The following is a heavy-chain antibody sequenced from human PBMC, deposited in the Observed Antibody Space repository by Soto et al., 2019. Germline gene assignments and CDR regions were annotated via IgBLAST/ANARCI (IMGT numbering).Heavy chain of an antibody. CDR1: GGSISSSSYY. CDR2: IYYSGST. D-gene: IGHD3-10*01. CDR3: ARHELGFGVSYYYYYYMDV. Sequence: SETLSLTCTVSGGSISSSSYYWGWIRQPPGKGLEWIGSIYYSGSTYYNPSLKSRVTISVDTSKNQFSLKLSSVTAADTAVYYCARHELGFGVSYYYYYYMDVWGKGTTVTVSS. V-gene: IGHV4-39*01. J-gene: IGHJ6*03.